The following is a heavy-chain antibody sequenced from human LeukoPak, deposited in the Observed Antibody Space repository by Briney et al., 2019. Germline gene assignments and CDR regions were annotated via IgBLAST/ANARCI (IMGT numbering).Heavy chain of an antibody. V-gene: IGHV3-7*05. CDR1: GFDFNRNW. Sequence: QPGGSLRLSCAVSGFDFNRNWMSWVRQAPGKGLEWVANIKEEGREKDYVDSVKGRFTISRGNTKNSLYLQMNSLRVDDTAVYYCATGGHYYGAWGQGTLVTVSS. CDR3: ATGGHYYGA. CDR2: IKEEGREK. J-gene: IGHJ5*02. D-gene: IGHD3-10*01.